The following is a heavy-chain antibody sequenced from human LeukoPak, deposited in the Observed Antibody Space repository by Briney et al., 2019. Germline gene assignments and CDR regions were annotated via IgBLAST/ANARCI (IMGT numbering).Heavy chain of an antibody. Sequence: PGGSLRLSCAVSGFTFSSYAMSWVRRAPGKGLEWVSGIGGSGTSTYYADSVRGRFTISRDNSKNTLYLQMNSLRAEDTAVYYCARAADDYFFDYWGQGTLVTVSS. CDR1: GFTFSSYA. CDR3: ARAADDYFFDY. V-gene: IGHV3-23*01. J-gene: IGHJ4*02. D-gene: IGHD4/OR15-4a*01. CDR2: IGGSGTST.